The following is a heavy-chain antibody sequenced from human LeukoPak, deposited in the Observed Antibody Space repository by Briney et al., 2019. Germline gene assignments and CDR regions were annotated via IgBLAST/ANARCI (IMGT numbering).Heavy chain of an antibody. CDR3: ARRPDRYYYYYYMDV. Sequence: SETLSLTCTVSGGSISSSSYYWGWIRQPPGKGLEWIGSIYYSGSTYYNPSLKSRVTISVDTSKNQFSLKLSSVTAADTAVYYCARRPDRYYYYYYMDVWGKGTTVTISS. J-gene: IGHJ6*03. CDR2: IYYSGST. V-gene: IGHV4-39*01. CDR1: GGSISSSSYY.